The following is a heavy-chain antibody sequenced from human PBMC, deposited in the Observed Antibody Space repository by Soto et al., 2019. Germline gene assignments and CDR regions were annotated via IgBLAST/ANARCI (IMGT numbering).Heavy chain of an antibody. J-gene: IGHJ4*02. CDR2: INPNSGGT. CDR3: AARGVAATPEFDY. Sequence: ASVKVSCKASGYTFTGFYMHWVRQAPGQGLEWMGWINPNSGGTNYAQKFQGWVTMTRDTSISTAYMELSRLRSEDTAVYYCAARGVAATPEFDYWGQGTLVTVSS. V-gene: IGHV1-2*04. D-gene: IGHD2-15*01. CDR1: GYTFTGFY.